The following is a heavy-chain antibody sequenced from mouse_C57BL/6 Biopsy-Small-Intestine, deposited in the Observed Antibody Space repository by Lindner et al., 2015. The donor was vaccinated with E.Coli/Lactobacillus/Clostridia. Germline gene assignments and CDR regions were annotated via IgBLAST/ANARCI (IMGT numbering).Heavy chain of an antibody. D-gene: IGHD2-4*01. J-gene: IGHJ3*01. CDR1: GFNIKDYF. CDR2: IDPEDGET. CDR3: ARGDDYLFTY. V-gene: IGHV14-2*01. Sequence: QLQESAAELVKPGASVRLSCTASGFNIKDYFMHWVKQRPEQDLEWIGRIDPEDGETKYAPKFQGKATIKTDTSSNTAYLQLSSLTFEDTAVYYCARGDDYLFTYWGQGTLVTVSA.